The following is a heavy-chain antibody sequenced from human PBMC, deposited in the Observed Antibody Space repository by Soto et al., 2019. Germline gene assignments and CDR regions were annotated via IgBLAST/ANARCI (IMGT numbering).Heavy chain of an antibody. CDR2: IHTSSNNI. CDR1: GFIFSSYS. D-gene: IGHD1-26*01. CDR3: AREGGGSFGSGSYLGT. Sequence: EVQLVESGGGLVQPGGSLRLSCAGAGFIFSSYSMNWVRQAPGKGLEWVSYIHTSSNNIYYADSVKGRFTISRDNAKNXLYLQMNSLRDEDTAMYYCAREGGGSFGSGSYLGTWGQGTLVTVSS. J-gene: IGHJ4*02. V-gene: IGHV3-48*02.